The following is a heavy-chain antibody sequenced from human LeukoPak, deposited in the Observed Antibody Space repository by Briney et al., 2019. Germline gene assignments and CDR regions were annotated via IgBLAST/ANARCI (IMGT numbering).Heavy chain of an antibody. CDR1: GYTFTNHG. CDR3: ARDSRDGYNF. J-gene: IGHJ1*01. V-gene: IGHV1-18*01. D-gene: IGHD5-24*01. Sequence: ASVKVSCKASGYTFTNHGITWVRQAPGQGLEWMGWISVYNGNTVYAQKLQGRVTMTTDTSTSTAYMELRSLRSNDTAVYYCARDSRDGYNFWGQGTLVTVSS. CDR2: ISVYNGNT.